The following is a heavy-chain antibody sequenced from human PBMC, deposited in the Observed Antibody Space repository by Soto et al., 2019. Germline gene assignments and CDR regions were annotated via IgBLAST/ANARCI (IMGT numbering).Heavy chain of an antibody. D-gene: IGHD3-3*01. Sequence: PGGSLRLSCAASGFTFSSYAMGWVRQAPGKGLDWVAALSGAGGSTYYADSVKGRFTISRDNAKNTLYLQMNSLRAEDTAVYYCARDRVLRFLEWLTHYGMAVWGQGTTVT. CDR3: ARDRVLRFLEWLTHYGMAV. J-gene: IGHJ6*02. CDR1: GFTFSSYA. CDR2: LSGAGGST. V-gene: IGHV3-23*01.